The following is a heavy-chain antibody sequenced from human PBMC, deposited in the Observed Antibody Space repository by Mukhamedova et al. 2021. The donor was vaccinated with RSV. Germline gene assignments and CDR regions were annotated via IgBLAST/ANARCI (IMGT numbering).Heavy chain of an antibody. D-gene: IGHD4-17*01. Sequence: GVGWIRQPPRKAPEWLALIYWDHNKRYSPSLESRLTITKDTSKNQVVLTMTNMDPVDTATYYCAHKLTSVTTAYGAFDIWGQGTMV. CDR2: IYWDHNK. J-gene: IGHJ3*02. V-gene: IGHV2-5*02. CDR3: AHKLTSVTTAYGAFDI. CDR1: G.